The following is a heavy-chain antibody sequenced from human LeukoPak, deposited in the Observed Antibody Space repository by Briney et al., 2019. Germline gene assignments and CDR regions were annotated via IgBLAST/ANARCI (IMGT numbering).Heavy chain of an antibody. D-gene: IGHD3-22*01. CDR1: GFTLSNYG. CDR3: ANSPPMIVVDSWFDP. J-gene: IGHJ5*02. V-gene: IGHV3-23*01. CDR2: ISGSGGST. Sequence: GGSLRLSCAVSGFTLSNYGMSWVRQAPGKGLEWVAGISGSGGSTYYADSVKGRFIISRDNSKNTLYLQMNSLRAEDTAVYYCANSPPMIVVDSWFDPWGQGTLVTVSS.